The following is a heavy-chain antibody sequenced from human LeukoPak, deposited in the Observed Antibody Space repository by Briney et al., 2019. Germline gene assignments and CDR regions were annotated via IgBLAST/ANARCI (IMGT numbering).Heavy chain of an antibody. CDR3: AKDFRQLWSYFDY. D-gene: IGHD5-18*01. J-gene: IGHJ4*02. V-gene: IGHV3-30*18. CDR1: GFTFSGYG. CDR2: ISYDGSNK. Sequence: GGSLRLSCAASGFTFSGYGMHWVRQAPGKGLEWVAVISYDGSNKYYADSVKGRFTISRDNSKNTLYLQMNSLRAEDTAVYYCAKDFRQLWSYFDYWGQGTLVTVSS.